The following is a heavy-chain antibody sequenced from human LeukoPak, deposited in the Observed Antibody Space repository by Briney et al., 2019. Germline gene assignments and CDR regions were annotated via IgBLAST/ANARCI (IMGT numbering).Heavy chain of an antibody. D-gene: IGHD2-21*01. CDR1: GYTFTGYF. Sequence: ASVKVSCKASGYTFTGYFMDWVRQAPGQGLEWMGRINPNSGGTNYAQKFQGRVTMTGDTSISTAYMELNRLTSDDTAVYYCARGLGGNYPGNWGQGTQVTVSP. V-gene: IGHV1-2*02. CDR2: INPNSGGT. J-gene: IGHJ4*02. CDR3: ARGLGGNYPGN.